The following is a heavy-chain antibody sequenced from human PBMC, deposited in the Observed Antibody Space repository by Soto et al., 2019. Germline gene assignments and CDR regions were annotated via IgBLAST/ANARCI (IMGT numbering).Heavy chain of an antibody. CDR3: ARGRSSWTDY. V-gene: IGHV4-38-2*01. CDR1: GYSISSGYY. J-gene: IGHJ4*02. D-gene: IGHD6-13*01. Sequence: PSETLSLTCAVSGYSISSGYYCGWIRQPPGKGLEWIGSIYHSGSTYYNPSLKSRVTISVDTSKNQFSLKLSSVTAADTAVYYCARGRSSWTDYWGQGTLVTVSS. CDR2: IYHSGST.